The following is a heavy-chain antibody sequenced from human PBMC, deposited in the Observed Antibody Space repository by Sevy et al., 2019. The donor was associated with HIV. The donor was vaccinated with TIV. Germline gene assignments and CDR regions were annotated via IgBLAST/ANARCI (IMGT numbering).Heavy chain of an antibody. D-gene: IGHD2-15*01. CDR2: IYLVDSDT. V-gene: IGHV5-51*01. CDR3: ARRNYGGNGEVAFDI. CDR1: GYSSTNYW. Sequence: ESLKISCKGSGYSSTNYWIGWVRQMPGKGLEWMGIIYLVDSDTRYSPAFQGQVNMSVDKSISTAFLQWSSLKASDTAMYYCARRNYGGNGEVAFDIWGQGTMVTVSS. J-gene: IGHJ3*02.